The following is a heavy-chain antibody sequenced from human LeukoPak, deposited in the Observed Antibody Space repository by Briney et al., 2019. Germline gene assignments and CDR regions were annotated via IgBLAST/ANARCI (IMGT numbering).Heavy chain of an antibody. J-gene: IGHJ4*02. CDR1: GASLSNYY. CDR2: IYSSGNT. V-gene: IGHV4-4*07. D-gene: IGHD2-21*02. CDR3: ARARGGGGSYGHFDY. Sequence: SETLSLTCTVSGASLSNYYWTWIRQPAREGLEWIGRIYSSGNTNYNPSLKSRVTMSLDTSKNQFSLRLSSVTAADTAVYYCARARGGGGSYGHFDYWGQGTLVTVSS.